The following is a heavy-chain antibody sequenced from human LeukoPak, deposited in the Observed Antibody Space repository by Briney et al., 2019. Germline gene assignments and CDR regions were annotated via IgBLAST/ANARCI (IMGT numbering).Heavy chain of an antibody. D-gene: IGHD4-17*01. Sequence: GGSLRLSCTASGFTFNGYSMNWVRQAPGKGLEWVSSISTSSSYIYYADSVKGRFTISRNDPKNSLYLQMNSLRAEDTAVYYCARNRGDPSYFDYWGQGTLVTVSS. CDR2: ISTSSSYI. CDR3: ARNRGDPSYFDY. J-gene: IGHJ4*02. CDR1: GFTFNGYS. V-gene: IGHV3-21*01.